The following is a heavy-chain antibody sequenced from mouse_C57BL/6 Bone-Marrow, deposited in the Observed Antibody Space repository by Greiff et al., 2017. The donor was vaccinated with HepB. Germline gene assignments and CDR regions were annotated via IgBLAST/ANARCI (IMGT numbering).Heavy chain of an antibody. D-gene: IGHD1-3*01. Sequence: VKLMESGAELVRPGTSVKVSCKASGYAFTNYLIEWVKQRPGQGLEWIGVINPGSGGTNYNEKFKGKATLTADKSSSTAYMQLSSLTSEDSAVYFCARYKDYFDYWGQGTTLTVSS. CDR2: INPGSGGT. V-gene: IGHV1-54*01. J-gene: IGHJ2*01. CDR3: ARYKDYFDY. CDR1: GYAFTNYL.